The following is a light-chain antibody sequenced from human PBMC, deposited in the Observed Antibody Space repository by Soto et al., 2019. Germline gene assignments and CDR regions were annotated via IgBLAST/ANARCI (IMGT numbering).Light chain of an antibody. CDR3: ETWDSNTRV. Sequence: QAVVTQSSSASASLGSSVKLTCTLSSGHSSYIIAWHQQQPGKAPRYLMKLEGSGSYNKGSGVPDRFSGSSSGADRYLTISNLRSEDEADYYCETWDSNTRVLGGGTPLTVL. CDR1: SGHSSYI. CDR2: LEGSGSY. V-gene: IGLV4-60*03. J-gene: IGLJ3*02.